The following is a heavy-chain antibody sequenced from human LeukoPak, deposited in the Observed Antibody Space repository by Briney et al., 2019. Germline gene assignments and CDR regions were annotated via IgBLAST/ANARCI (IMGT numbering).Heavy chain of an antibody. Sequence: SVKVSCKASGGTFSSYAISWVRQAPGQGLEWMGGIIPIFGTANYAQKFQGRVTITADESTSTAYMELSSLRSEDTAVYYCAREGTYCGGDCYSFDYWGQGTLVTVSS. CDR2: IIPIFGTA. V-gene: IGHV1-69*13. J-gene: IGHJ4*02. CDR1: GGTFSSYA. D-gene: IGHD2-21*02. CDR3: AREGTYCGGDCYSFDY.